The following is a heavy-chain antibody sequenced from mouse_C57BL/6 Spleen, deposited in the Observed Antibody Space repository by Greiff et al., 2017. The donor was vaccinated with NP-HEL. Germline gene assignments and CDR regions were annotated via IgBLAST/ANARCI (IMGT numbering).Heavy chain of an antibody. CDR2: IYPGDGDT. D-gene: IGHD1-1*01. CDR1: GYAFSSSW. J-gene: IGHJ3*01. Sequence: QVQLKESGPELVKPGASVKISCKASGYAFSSSWMNWVKQRPGKGLEWIGRIYPGDGDTNYNGKFKGKATLTADKSSSTAYMQLSSLTSEDSAVYFCARSSYYPFAYWGQGTLVTVSA. CDR3: ARSSYYPFAY. V-gene: IGHV1-82*01.